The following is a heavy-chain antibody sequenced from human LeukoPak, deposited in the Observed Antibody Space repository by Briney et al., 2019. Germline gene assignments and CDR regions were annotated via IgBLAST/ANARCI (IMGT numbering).Heavy chain of an antibody. CDR3: ATDQGSIAARPRSSSYYYYYMDV. Sequence: ASVKVSCKVSGYTLTELSMHWVRQAPGKGLEWMGGFDPEDGETIYAQKFQGRVTMTEDTSTDTAYMELSSLRSEDTAVYYCATDQGSIAARPRSSSYYYYYMDVWGKGTTVTVSS. D-gene: IGHD6-6*01. CDR2: FDPEDGET. CDR1: GYTLTELS. V-gene: IGHV1-24*01. J-gene: IGHJ6*03.